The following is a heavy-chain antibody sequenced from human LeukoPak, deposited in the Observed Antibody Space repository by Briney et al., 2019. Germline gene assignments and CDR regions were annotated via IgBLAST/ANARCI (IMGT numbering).Heavy chain of an antibody. CDR1: GFTFSRYW. D-gene: IGHD2-15*01. V-gene: IGHV3-74*01. J-gene: IGHJ4*02. CDR3: ARDRYCSGNGCQDLGY. CDR2: ININGSST. Sequence: GGSLRLSCAASGFTFSRYWMHWVRQAPGKGLVWVSRININGSSTIYADSVKGRFTISRDNAKNTLYLQMNNLRADDTAVYYRARDRYCSGNGCQDLGYWGQGTLVTVSS.